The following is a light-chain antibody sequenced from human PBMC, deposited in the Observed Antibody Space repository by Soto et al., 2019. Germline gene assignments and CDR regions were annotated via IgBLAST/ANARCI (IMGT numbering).Light chain of an antibody. CDR2: DVS. Sequence: SALTQPASVSGSPGQSITISCTGTSRDVGGYNYVSWYQQYPGKAPKLLIYDVSNRPSGVSNRFSGSKSGNTASLTISGLQAEDEADYYCSSYTSSSTLYVFGTGTKLTVL. CDR1: SRDVGGYNY. CDR3: SSYTSSSTLYV. V-gene: IGLV2-14*01. J-gene: IGLJ1*01.